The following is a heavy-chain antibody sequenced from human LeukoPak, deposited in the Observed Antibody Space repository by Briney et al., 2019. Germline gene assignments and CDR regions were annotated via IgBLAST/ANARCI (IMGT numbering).Heavy chain of an antibody. Sequence: GGSLRLSCVGSGFTVSSSFMSWVRQAPGKGLEWVSNLYKDAIDRATHYADSVKGRFTISRDNSQNTLYLQMSSLRAEDTAMYYCAREKGGGLHYFHSWGQGTPVTVSS. CDR2: LYKDAIDRAT. D-gene: IGHD3-16*01. J-gene: IGHJ4*02. CDR1: GFTVSSSF. V-gene: IGHV3-53*05. CDR3: AREKGGGLHYFHS.